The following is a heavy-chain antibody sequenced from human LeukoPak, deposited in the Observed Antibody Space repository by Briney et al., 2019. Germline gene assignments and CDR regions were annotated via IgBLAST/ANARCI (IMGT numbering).Heavy chain of an antibody. Sequence: ASVKVSCKASGYAFTSYSISWVRQAPGQGLEWMGWISAYNGNTNYAQKLQGRVTMTTDTSTSTAYMELRSLRSDDTAVYYCARASRPHAAFDIWGQGTMVTVSS. CDR1: GYAFTSYS. V-gene: IGHV1-18*01. CDR2: ISAYNGNT. J-gene: IGHJ3*02. CDR3: ARASRPHAAFDI.